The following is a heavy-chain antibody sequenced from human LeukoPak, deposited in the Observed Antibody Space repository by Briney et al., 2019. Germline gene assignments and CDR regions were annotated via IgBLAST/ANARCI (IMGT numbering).Heavy chain of an antibody. Sequence: PSETLSLTCAVYGGSFSGYYWSWIRQPPGKGLEWIGEINHSGSTNYNPSLKSRVTISVDTSKNQFSLKLSSVTAADTAVYYCARGYGDAPDYWGQGTLVTVSS. CDR2: INHSGST. D-gene: IGHD4-17*01. J-gene: IGHJ4*02. V-gene: IGHV4-34*01. CDR1: GGSFSGYY. CDR3: ARGYGDAPDY.